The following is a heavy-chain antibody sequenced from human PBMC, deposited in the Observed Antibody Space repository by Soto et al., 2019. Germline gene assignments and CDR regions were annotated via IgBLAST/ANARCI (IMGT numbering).Heavy chain of an antibody. CDR1: GYTFTNYG. D-gene: IGHD4-4*01. CDR3: ARAQTPTEGDF. J-gene: IGHJ4*02. CDR2: LNTYNGNT. Sequence: QIQLVQSEGEVKKPGASVKVSCKTSGYTFTNYGVTWVRQAPGQGLESMGWLNTYNGNTKYAQRFQGRVTMTPDTSASTAYVELRSLRSDDTAVYYCARAQTPTEGDFWGQGTRVTGSS. V-gene: IGHV1-18*01.